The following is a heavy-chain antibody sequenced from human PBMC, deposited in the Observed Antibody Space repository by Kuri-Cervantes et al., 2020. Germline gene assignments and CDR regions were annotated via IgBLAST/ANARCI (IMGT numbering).Heavy chain of an antibody. CDR1: GFAFSSYS. Sequence: GGSLRLSCAASGFAFSSYSMNWVRQAPGKGLEWVSYISSSGSTIYYADSVKGRFTISRDNAKNSLYLQMNSLRAEDTAVYYCASPGGVYGSGSYYNGGYYWGQGTLVTVSS. D-gene: IGHD3-10*01. CDR3: ASPGGVYGSGSYYNGGYY. V-gene: IGHV3-48*04. CDR2: ISSSGSTI. J-gene: IGHJ4*02.